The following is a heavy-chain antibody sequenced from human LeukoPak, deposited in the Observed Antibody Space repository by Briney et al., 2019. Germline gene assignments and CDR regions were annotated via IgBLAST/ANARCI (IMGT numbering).Heavy chain of an antibody. Sequence: PSETLSLTCAVYGGSFSGYYWSWIRHPPGKGLELIGEINHSGSTNYNPSLKSRVTISVDTSKNQFSLKLSSVTAADTAVYYCAIGYSSSLNWFDPWGQGTLVTVSS. CDR3: AIGYSSSLNWFDP. V-gene: IGHV4-34*01. CDR1: GGSFSGYY. CDR2: INHSGST. J-gene: IGHJ5*02. D-gene: IGHD6-13*01.